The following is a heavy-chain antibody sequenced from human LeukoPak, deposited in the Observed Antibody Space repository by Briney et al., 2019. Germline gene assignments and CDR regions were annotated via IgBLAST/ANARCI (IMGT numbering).Heavy chain of an antibody. CDR3: AALLGIEFDY. V-gene: IGHV4-34*01. Sequence: PSETLSLTCAVYGGSFSVYYWSWIRQPPGKGLEWIGEINHSGSTNYNPSLKSRVTISVDTSKNQFSLKLSSVTAADTAVYYCAALLGIEFDYWGQGTLVTVSS. CDR2: INHSGST. CDR1: GGSFSVYY. J-gene: IGHJ4*02. D-gene: IGHD7-27*01.